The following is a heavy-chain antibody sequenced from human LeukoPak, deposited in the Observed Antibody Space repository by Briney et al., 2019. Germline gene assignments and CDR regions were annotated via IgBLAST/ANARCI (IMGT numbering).Heavy chain of an antibody. J-gene: IGHJ5*02. CDR3: ARTPFYGGPYNWFDP. D-gene: IGHD4/OR15-4a*01. V-gene: IGHV4-34*01. Sequence: SETLSLTCAVYGGSFSGYYWSWIRQPPGKGLEWIGEINHSGSTNYNPSLKSRVTISVDMSKNQFSLKLSSVTAADTAVYYCARTPFYGGPYNWFDPWGQGTLVTVSS. CDR2: INHSGST. CDR1: GGSFSGYY.